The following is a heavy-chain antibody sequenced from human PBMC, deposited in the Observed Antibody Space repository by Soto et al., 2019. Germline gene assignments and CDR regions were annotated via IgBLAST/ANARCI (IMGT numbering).Heavy chain of an antibody. V-gene: IGHV3-21*01. J-gene: IGHJ6*02. D-gene: IGHD3-10*02. Sequence: PGGSLRLSCAASGFTFSSYSMNWVRQAPGKGLEWVSSISSSSSYIYYADSVKGRFTISRDNAKNSLYLQMNSLRAEDTAVYYFARARFGELFSGGMDVWGQGTTVTVSS. CDR2: ISSSSSYI. CDR3: ARARFGELFSGGMDV. CDR1: GFTFSSYS.